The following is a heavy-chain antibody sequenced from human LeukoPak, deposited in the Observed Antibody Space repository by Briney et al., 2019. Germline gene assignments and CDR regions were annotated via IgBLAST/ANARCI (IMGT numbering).Heavy chain of an antibody. J-gene: IGHJ4*02. D-gene: IGHD3-10*01. CDR3: AKDPIRTMVRGVPTGY. CDR1: GFTFSSYG. Sequence: GGSLRLSCAASGFTFSSYGMHWVRQAPGKGLEWVVFIRYDGSNKYYADSVKGRFTISRDNSKNTLYLQMNSLRAEDTAVYYCAKDPIRTMVRGVPTGYWGQGTLVTVSS. CDR2: IRYDGSNK. V-gene: IGHV3-30*02.